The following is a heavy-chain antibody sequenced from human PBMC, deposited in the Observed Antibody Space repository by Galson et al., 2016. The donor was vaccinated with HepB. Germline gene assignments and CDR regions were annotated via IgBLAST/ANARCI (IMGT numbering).Heavy chain of an antibody. CDR1: GYTFTSYL. Sequence: SVKVFCKASGYTFTSYLIHWVRQAPGQGLEWMGIINPSGGGTNYAQKFQGRLTVTRDTSSGTVYMELSRLRSDDTALYYCAREAVDDSRGYYSFCFDNWGPGSLVTVSS. CDR2: INPSGGGT. J-gene: IGHJ4*02. D-gene: IGHD3-22*01. V-gene: IGHV1-46*01. CDR3: AREAVDDSRGYYSFCFDN.